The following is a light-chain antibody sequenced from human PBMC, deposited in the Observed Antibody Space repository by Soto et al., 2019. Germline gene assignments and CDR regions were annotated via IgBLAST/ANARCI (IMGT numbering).Light chain of an antibody. CDR1: SSDVGAYNY. CDR3: ISYRNNYTWV. Sequence: QSALTQAASVTGSPGQSITISCTGTSSDVGAYNYVSWYQQHPGKAPKVMIYEVTHRPSGVSNRLSVSKSDNTASLTISGRQPDAAADYYCISYRNNYTWVFGGGPQLTVL. J-gene: IGLJ3*02. CDR2: EVT. V-gene: IGLV2-14*01.